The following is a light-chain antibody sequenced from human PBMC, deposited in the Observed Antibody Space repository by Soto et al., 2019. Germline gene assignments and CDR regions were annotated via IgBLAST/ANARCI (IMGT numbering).Light chain of an antibody. CDR2: DVD. CDR1: SSDVGGYNF. Sequence: QSALTQPASVSGSPGQAITISCTGTSSDVGGYNFVSWYQQHPGTAPRLMIVDVDNRPSGVSTRFSGSKSGNTASLTITGLQAEDEADYECCSYSGSSTIVVFGGGTKLTVL. CDR3: CSYSGSSTIVV. V-gene: IGLV2-14*03. J-gene: IGLJ2*01.